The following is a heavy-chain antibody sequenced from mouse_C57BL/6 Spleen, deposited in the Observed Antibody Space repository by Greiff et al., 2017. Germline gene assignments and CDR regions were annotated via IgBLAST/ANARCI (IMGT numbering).Heavy chain of an antibody. Sequence: VQLQQPGAELVMPGASVKLSCKASGYTFTSYWMHWVKQRPGQGLEWIGEIDPSDSYTNYNQKFKGKSTLTVDKSSSTAYMQLSSLTSEDSAVYYCARWPNYYYGSSYMNFDYWGQGTTRTVSS. V-gene: IGHV1-69*01. CDR2: IDPSDSYT. CDR3: ARWPNYYYGSSYMNFDY. CDR1: GYTFTSYW. D-gene: IGHD1-1*01. J-gene: IGHJ2*01.